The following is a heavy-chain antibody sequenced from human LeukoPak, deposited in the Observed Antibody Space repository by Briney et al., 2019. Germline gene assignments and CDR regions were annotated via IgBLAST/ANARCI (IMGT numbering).Heavy chain of an antibody. CDR2: ISAGGRT. CDR1: GASIASGSYH. V-gene: IGHV4-61*02. Sequence: SETLSLTCAISGASIASGSYHWDWIRQPAGSRPEYIGRISAGGRTNYNPSLKSRLTISMDTSKNHVSLRLSSVTAADPAVYYCTRGGHDYGGSFDTWGQGILVTVSS. CDR3: TRGGHDYGGSFDT. D-gene: IGHD4-23*01. J-gene: IGHJ5*02.